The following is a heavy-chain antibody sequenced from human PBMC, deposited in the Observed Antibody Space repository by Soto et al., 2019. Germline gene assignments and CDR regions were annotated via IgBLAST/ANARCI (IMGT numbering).Heavy chain of an antibody. Sequence: QVQLQQWGAGLLKPSETLSLTCAVYGGSFSGYYWSWIRQPPGKGLEWIGEINHSGSTNYNPSLKCRVTISVDPSKNQFSLKLSSVTAADTAVYYCARGSKGGLGRPLDYWGQGTLVTVSS. V-gene: IGHV4-34*01. CDR1: GGSFSGYY. D-gene: IGHD2-15*01. CDR3: ARGSKGGLGRPLDY. J-gene: IGHJ4*02. CDR2: INHSGST.